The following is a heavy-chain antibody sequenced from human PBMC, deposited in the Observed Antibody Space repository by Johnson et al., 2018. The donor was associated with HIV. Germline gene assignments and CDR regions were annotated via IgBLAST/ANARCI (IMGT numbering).Heavy chain of an antibody. D-gene: IGHD6-13*01. V-gene: IGHV3-23*02. CDR2: ISGSGGTT. J-gene: IGHJ3*02. CDR3: NTDLAAVGSGAFDI. Sequence: VQLVESGGGLVQPGGSLRLSCAASGFTFSSYAMSWVRQAPGKGLEWVSAISGSGGTTNYGAPVNGRFTISRDDSKNTLYLQMNSLKTEDTAVYYCNTDLAAVGSGAFDIWGQGTMVTVSS. CDR1: GFTFSSYA.